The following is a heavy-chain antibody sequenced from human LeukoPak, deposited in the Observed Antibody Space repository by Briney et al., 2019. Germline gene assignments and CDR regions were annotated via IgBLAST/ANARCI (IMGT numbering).Heavy chain of an antibody. Sequence: GGSLRLSCAASGFTLSSYSMNWVRQAPGKGLEWVSSISSSSSYIYYADSVKGRFTISRDNAKNSLYLQMNSLRAEDTAVYYCARVGDSGYCSSTSCYTDYWGQGTLVTVSS. J-gene: IGHJ4*02. V-gene: IGHV3-21*01. CDR3: ARVGDSGYCSSTSCYTDY. D-gene: IGHD2-2*02. CDR2: ISSSSSYI. CDR1: GFTLSSYS.